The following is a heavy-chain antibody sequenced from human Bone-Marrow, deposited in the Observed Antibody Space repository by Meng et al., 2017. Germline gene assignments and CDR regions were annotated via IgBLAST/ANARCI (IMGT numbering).Heavy chain of an antibody. CDR1: GGYISSSNW. Sequence: QVQLPESGPGLVKPSGTLSLTCAVSGGYISSSNWWSWVRQPPGKGLEWIGEIYHSGSTNYNPSLRSRVTISVDTSKNQFSLRLTSVTAADTAVYYCAASPGWWRIDSWGQGTLVTLSS. CDR3: AASPGWWRIDS. V-gene: IGHV4-4*02. J-gene: IGHJ4*02. D-gene: IGHD6-19*01. CDR2: IYHSGST.